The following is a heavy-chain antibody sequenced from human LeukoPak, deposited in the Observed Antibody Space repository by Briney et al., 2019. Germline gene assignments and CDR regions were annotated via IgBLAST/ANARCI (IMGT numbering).Heavy chain of an antibody. J-gene: IGHJ4*02. CDR3: ARPSSGLHF. CDR1: GFIFSDFA. CDR2: IRTKVDSYAT. D-gene: IGHD3-22*01. V-gene: IGHV3-73*01. Sequence: GGSLRLSCAASGFIFSDFAMHWVRQASGKGLEWVGRIRTKVDSYATTYAASVKGRFTVSRDDSKNTAYLEMNSLKSEDTAVYYCARPSSGLHFWGQGTLVTVS.